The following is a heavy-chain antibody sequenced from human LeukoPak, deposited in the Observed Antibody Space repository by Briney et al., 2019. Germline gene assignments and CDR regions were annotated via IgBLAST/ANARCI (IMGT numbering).Heavy chain of an antibody. J-gene: IGHJ3*02. CDR1: GYTFTSYG. Sequence: SVKVSCKASGYTFTSYGISWVRQAPGQGLEWMGGIIPIFGTANYAQKFQGRVTITADESTSTAYMELSSLRSEDTAVYYCARAIVVVTATDAFDIWGQGTMVTVSS. CDR2: IIPIFGTA. V-gene: IGHV1-69*13. CDR3: ARAIVVVTATDAFDI. D-gene: IGHD2-21*02.